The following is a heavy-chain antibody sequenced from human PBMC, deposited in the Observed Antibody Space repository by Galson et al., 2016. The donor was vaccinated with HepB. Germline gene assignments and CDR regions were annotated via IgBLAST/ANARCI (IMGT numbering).Heavy chain of an antibody. J-gene: IGHJ6*02. D-gene: IGHD2-2*01. CDR2: INEDGSQR. V-gene: IGHV3-7*01. CDR1: GFTFSRYW. CDR3: ARRGVVVVAQGWGYGMDV. Sequence: SLRLSCAASGFTFSRYWMSWVRQAPGKGLEWVANINEDGSQRPYADSVRGRFTISRDNAKNLLYLQMNSLRAEAMAVYYCARRGVVVVAQGWGYGMDVWGRGTTVTVSS.